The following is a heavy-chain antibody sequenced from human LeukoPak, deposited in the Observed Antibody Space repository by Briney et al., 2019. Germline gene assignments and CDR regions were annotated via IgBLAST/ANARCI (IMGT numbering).Heavy chain of an antibody. D-gene: IGHD2-2*01. Sequence: ASVKVSCKAAGYTFTIYGFSWVRQAPGPGLEWMGCISAYNSNTNYAQKLQGSVTMTTDTATRTVYMELRSLRSDDTAVYYCARGGLYCSSTSCYGIEYWGQGTLVTVSS. V-gene: IGHV1-18*04. CDR3: ARGGLYCSSTSCYGIEY. CDR1: GYTFTIYG. CDR2: ISAYNSNT. J-gene: IGHJ4*02.